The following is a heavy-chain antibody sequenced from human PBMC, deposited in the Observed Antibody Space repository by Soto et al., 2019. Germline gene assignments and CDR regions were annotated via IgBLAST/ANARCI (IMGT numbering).Heavy chain of an antibody. CDR2: IIPIFGTA. CDR1: GGTFSSYA. V-gene: IGHV1-69*06. D-gene: IGHD3-3*01. CDR3: ARAPMAIYYDFWSGSNWFDP. J-gene: IGHJ5*02. Sequence: QVQLVQSGAEVKKPGSSVKVSCKASGGTFSSYAISWVRQAPGQGLEWMGGIIPIFGTANYAQKFQGRVTITADKSTSTAYMELSSLRSEDTAVYYCARAPMAIYYDFWSGSNWFDPWGQGTLVTVSS.